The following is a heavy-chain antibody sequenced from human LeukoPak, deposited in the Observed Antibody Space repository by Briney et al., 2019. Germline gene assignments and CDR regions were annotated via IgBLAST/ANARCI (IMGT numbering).Heavy chain of an antibody. J-gene: IGHJ4*02. CDR1: GYSITSYW. V-gene: IGHV5-51*01. D-gene: IGHD6-19*01. CDR2: IYPGDSDT. Sequence: GESLKISSKGTGYSITSYWIGWVRQMPGKGLEWMGIIYPGDSDTRYSPSFQGQVTISADKSISTAYLQWSSLKASDTAMYYCARWEDSSGSDYWGQETLVTVSS. CDR3: ARWEDSSGSDY.